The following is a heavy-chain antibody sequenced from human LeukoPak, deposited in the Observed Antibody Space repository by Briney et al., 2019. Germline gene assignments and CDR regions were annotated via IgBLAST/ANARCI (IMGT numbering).Heavy chain of an antibody. CDR1: GFTFSSYA. J-gene: IGHJ4*02. V-gene: IGHV3-30*04. CDR2: ISYDGSNK. D-gene: IGHD3-22*01. CDR3: ARGDSGYYYDSSGYYYSLHFDY. Sequence: GGSLRLSCAASGFTFSSYAMHWVRQAPGKGLEWVAVISYDGSNKYCADSVKGRFTISRDNSKNTLYLQMNSLRAEDTAVYYCARGDSGYYYDSSGYYYSLHFDYWGQGTLVTVSS.